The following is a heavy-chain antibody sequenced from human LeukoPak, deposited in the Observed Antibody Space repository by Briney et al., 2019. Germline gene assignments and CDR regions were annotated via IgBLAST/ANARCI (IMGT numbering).Heavy chain of an antibody. CDR3: ARGSSSGWYKY. CDR2: INHSGST. V-gene: IGHV4-34*01. CDR1: GGSFSGYY. Sequence: PSETLSLTCAVYGGSFSGYYWSRIRQPPGKGLEWIGEINHSGSTNYNPSLKSRVTISVDTSKNQFSLRLSSVTAADTAVYYCARGSSSGWYKYWGQGTLVTVSS. J-gene: IGHJ4*02. D-gene: IGHD6-19*01.